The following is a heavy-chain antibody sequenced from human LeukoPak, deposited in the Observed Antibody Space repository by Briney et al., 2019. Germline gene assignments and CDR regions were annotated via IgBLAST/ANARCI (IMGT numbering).Heavy chain of an antibody. CDR2: IYYSGST. J-gene: IGHJ4*01. CDR3: VGGGDWLPEY. CDR1: GASVSGKF. V-gene: IGHV4-59*02. Sequence: PSETLSLTCTVSGASVSGKFWSWIRHSPGNGLEWIGLIYYSGSTKFNPSLKSRVAISVDTSNNQFSLSLNSVTTTDTAVYFCVGGGDWLPEYWGHGTQVIVSS. D-gene: IGHD3/OR15-3a*01.